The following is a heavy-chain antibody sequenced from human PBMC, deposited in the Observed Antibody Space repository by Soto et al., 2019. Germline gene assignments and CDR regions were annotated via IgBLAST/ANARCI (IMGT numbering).Heavy chain of an antibody. D-gene: IGHD3-10*01. CDR3: ARSGRNASENYYSYYYAMDV. Sequence: QVLLQESGPGLVRPSETLSLTCTVSGDPMNTYYWTWIRQPPGKGLEWLGSIYYSGRPDYNTSLESRVTISVDSSKNQFSVTLTSVTAADTAVYYCARSGRNASENYYSYYYAMDVWGQGTTVTVSS. V-gene: IGHV4-59*01. CDR2: IYYSGRP. J-gene: IGHJ6*02. CDR1: GDPMNTYY.